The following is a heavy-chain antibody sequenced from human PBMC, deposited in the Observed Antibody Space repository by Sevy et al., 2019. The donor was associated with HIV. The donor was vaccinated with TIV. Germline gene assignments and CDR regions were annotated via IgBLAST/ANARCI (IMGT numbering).Heavy chain of an antibody. V-gene: IGHV3-23*01. J-gene: IGHJ4*02. D-gene: IGHD6-13*01. CDR3: VKERVGYISSWYYFDY. Sequence: GGSLRLSCAASGFMFSYYAMHWVRQAPGKGLEWVAVINNSGGSTDYADSVRGRFSISRDNPNVYLEMNSLRVEDTAVYYCVKERVGYISSWYYFDYWGQGTLVTVSS. CDR1: GFMFSYYA. CDR2: INNSGGST.